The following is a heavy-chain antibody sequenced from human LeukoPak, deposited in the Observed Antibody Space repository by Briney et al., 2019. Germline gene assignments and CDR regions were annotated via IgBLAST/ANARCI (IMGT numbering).Heavy chain of an antibody. CDR1: GGSISSYY. J-gene: IGHJ3*02. CDR3: ARAKIKDQQWLDAFDI. V-gene: IGHV4-4*07. CDR2: IYTSGST. D-gene: IGHD6-19*01. Sequence: SETLSLTCTVSGGSISSYYWSWIRQPAGKGLEWIGRIYTSGSTNYNPSLKSRVTMSVDTSKNQFSLKLSSVTAADTAVYYCARAKIKDQQWLDAFDIWGQGTMVTVSS.